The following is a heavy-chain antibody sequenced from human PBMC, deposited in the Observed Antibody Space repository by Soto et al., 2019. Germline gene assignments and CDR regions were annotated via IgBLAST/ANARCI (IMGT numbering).Heavy chain of an antibody. CDR2: INHSGST. J-gene: IGHJ4*02. D-gene: IGHD3-3*01. Sequence: PSETLSLTCAVYGGSFSGYYWSGIRQPPGKGLEWIGEINHSGSTNYNPSLKSRVTISVDTSKNQFSLKLSSVTAADTAVYYCARAFRRTSRFLEWYYWGQGTLVTVSS. CDR3: ARAFRRTSRFLEWYY. CDR1: GGSFSGYY. V-gene: IGHV4-34*01.